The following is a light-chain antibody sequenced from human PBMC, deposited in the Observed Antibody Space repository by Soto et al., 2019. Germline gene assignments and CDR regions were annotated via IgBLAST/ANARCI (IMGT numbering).Light chain of an antibody. V-gene: IGLV2-14*03. Sequence: QSVLTQPASVSGSPGQSITISCTGTSDDVGGYNYVSWYQQHSGKAPKLIIYEVTNRPSGVSNRFSGSKSGNTASLTISGLQADDEADYHCSSYTSHYTRVFGTGTKVTDL. CDR3: SSYTSHYTRV. CDR2: EVT. CDR1: SDDVGGYNY. J-gene: IGLJ1*01.